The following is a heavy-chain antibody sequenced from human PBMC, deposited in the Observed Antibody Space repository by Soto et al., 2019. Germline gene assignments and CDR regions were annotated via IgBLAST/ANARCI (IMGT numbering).Heavy chain of an antibody. V-gene: IGHV4-59*01. Sequence: QVQLQESGPALVQPSETLSLTCTVSGASITNYFWSWIRQPPGKGLEWIGYIHYSGSTHYNPSHESRVTILPATSKNEFSVKLSFVTAADTAVYYCASESGVSGWFDSWGQGSLVSVSS. J-gene: IGHJ5*01. CDR3: ASESGVSGWFDS. CDR1: GASITNYF. D-gene: IGHD1-26*01. CDR2: IHYSGST.